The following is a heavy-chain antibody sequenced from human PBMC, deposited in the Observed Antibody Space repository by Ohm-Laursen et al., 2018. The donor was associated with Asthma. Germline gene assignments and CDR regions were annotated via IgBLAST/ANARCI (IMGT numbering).Heavy chain of an antibody. V-gene: IGHV3-48*01. CDR2: ITTGSSTI. D-gene: IGHD3-16*01. J-gene: IGHJ4*02. CDR1: GFTFSSYA. Sequence: SLRLSCAASGFTFSSYAMIWVRQAPGKGLDWVSSITTGSSTIYYADSVRGRFTVSTDKVTNSLYLQINSLRPEDTAVYYCAAWGPRIYWGQGTLVTASS. CDR3: AAWGPRIY.